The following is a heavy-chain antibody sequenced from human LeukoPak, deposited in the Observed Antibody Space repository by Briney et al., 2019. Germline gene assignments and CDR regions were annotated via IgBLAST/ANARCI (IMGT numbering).Heavy chain of an antibody. Sequence: SETLSLTCAVSGYSISSGYYWGWIRQPPGKGLEWIGSIYHSGSTCYNPSLKSRVTISVDTSKNQFSLKLSSVTAADTAVYYCARLGITIFGVVISLGGAFDIWGQGTMVTVSS. CDR1: GYSISSGYY. CDR3: ARLGITIFGVVISLGGAFDI. J-gene: IGHJ3*02. V-gene: IGHV4-38-2*01. D-gene: IGHD3-3*01. CDR2: IYHSGST.